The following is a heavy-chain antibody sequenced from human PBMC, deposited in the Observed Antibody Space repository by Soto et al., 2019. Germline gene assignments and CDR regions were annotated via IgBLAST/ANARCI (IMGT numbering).Heavy chain of an antibody. J-gene: IGHJ4*02. Sequence: SETLSLTCTVSGGSISSSSYYWGWIRQPPGKGLEWIGSIYYSGSTYYNPSLKSRVTISVDTSKNQFSLKLSSVTAADTAVYYCARQYDFWSGYQGNYYFDYWGQGTLVTVS. D-gene: IGHD3-3*01. CDR3: ARQYDFWSGYQGNYYFDY. CDR1: GGSISSSSYY. CDR2: IYYSGST. V-gene: IGHV4-39*01.